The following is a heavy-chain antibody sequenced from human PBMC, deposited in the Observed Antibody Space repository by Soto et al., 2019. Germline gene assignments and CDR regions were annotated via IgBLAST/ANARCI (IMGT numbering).Heavy chain of an antibody. CDR3: ARARAPIWSGYYDAFDI. CDR2: IYYSGST. V-gene: IGHV4-59*08. J-gene: IGHJ3*02. D-gene: IGHD3-3*01. Sequence: QVQLQESGPGLVKPSETLSLTCTVSGGSISSYYWSWIRQPPGKGLEWIGYIYYSGSTNYNPSLKRRVPISVDTSKNQFSLKLSSVTAADTAVYYCARARAPIWSGYYDAFDIWGQGTMVTVSS. CDR1: GGSISSYY.